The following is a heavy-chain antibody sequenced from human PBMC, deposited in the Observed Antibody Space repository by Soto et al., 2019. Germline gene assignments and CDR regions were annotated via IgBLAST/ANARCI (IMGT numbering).Heavy chain of an antibody. CDR1: CGSISSYDYY. V-gene: IGHV4-30-4*01. J-gene: IGHJ4*02. CDR2: IYYSGST. CDR3: AREERDYLDSSGSLDY. Sequence: SETLSLTCTVSCGSISSYDYYWSWIRQPPGKGLECIGYIYYSGSTYYNPSLKSRVTISVDTSKNQFSLKLSSVTAADTAVYYCAREERDYLDSSGSLDYWGQGTLVTVS. D-gene: IGHD3-22*01.